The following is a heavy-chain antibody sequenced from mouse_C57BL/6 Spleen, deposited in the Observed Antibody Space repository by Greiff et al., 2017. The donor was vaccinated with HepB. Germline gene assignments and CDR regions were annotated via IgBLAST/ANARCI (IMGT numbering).Heavy chain of an antibody. CDR1: GYSITSGYD. D-gene: IGHD2-3*01. CDR3: ARDADGYYGSGAMDY. CDR2: ISYSGST. Sequence: VQLKESGPGMVKPSQSLSLTCTVTGYSITSGYDWHWIRHFPGNKLEWMGYISYSGSTNYNPSLKSRISITHDTSKNHFFLKLNSVTTEDTATYYCARDADGYYGSGAMDYWGQGTSVTVSS. V-gene: IGHV3-1*01. J-gene: IGHJ4*01.